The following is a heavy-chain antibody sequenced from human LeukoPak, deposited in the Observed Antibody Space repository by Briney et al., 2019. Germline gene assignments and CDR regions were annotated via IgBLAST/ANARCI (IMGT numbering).Heavy chain of an antibody. D-gene: IGHD5-12*01. Sequence: SETLSLTCAVYGGSFSGYYWSWIRLPPGKGLEWIGEINHSGSTNYNPSLKSRVTISVDTTKNQFSLKLSSVTAADTAVYYCARGGYSGYDSFDYWGQGTLVTVSS. J-gene: IGHJ4*02. CDR3: ARGGYSGYDSFDY. CDR2: INHSGST. V-gene: IGHV4-34*01. CDR1: GGSFSGYY.